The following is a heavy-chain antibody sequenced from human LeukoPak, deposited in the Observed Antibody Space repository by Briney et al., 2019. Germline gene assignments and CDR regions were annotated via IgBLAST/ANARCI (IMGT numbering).Heavy chain of an antibody. CDR1: GGSSSSYY. V-gene: IGHV4-59*08. Sequence: WETLSLTCSVSGGSSSSYYWSWILQPPGRGLEWIGYIYYSGSTNSNASLKSRVTILVDTSKNQLSLKLSSVTATDTAVYYCARHSKYSGSYFYYYYGMDVWGQGTTVTVSS. CDR3: ARHSKYSGSYFYYYYGMDV. J-gene: IGHJ6*02. CDR2: IYYSGST. D-gene: IGHD1-26*01.